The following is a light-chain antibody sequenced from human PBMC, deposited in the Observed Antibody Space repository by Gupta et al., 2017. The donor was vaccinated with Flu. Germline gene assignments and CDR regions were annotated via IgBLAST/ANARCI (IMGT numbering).Light chain of an antibody. CDR2: SDN. CDR1: SSNIGSST. CDR3: AAWDDNLNGLV. J-gene: IGLJ2*01. V-gene: IGLV1-44*01. Sequence: QSVLTQPPSASGTPGQRVTISCSGSSSNIGSSTVNWYQHLPGTAPKLLIYSDNQRPSGVPDRFSGSKSGTSASLAISGLQAEDEAHYYCAAWDDNLNGLVFGGGTKLTVL.